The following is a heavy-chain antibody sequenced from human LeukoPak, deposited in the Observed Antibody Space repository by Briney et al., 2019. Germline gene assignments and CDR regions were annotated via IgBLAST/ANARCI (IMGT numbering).Heavy chain of an antibody. J-gene: IGHJ5*02. CDR1: GGSISSYY. V-gene: IGHV4-4*07. D-gene: IGHD3-22*01. CDR2: IYTSGST. CDR3: ARGRRYDSSGYYPKNGNWFDP. Sequence: SSETLSLTCTVSGGSISSYYWSWLRQPAGKGLEWIGRIYTSGSTNYNPSLKSRVTMSVDTSKNQFSLKLSSVTAADTAVYYCARGRRYDSSGYYPKNGNWFDPWGQGTLVTVSS.